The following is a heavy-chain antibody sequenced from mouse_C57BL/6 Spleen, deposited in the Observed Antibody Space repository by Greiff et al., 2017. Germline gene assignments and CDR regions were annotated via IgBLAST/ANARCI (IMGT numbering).Heavy chain of an antibody. V-gene: IGHV10-1*01. Sequence: EVQLVESGGGLVQPKGSLKLSCAASGFSFNTYAMNWVRQAPGKGLEWVARIRSKSNNYATYYADSVKDRFTISRDDSESMLYLQMNNLKTEDTAMYYCVKSPDYYGSSPLAYWGQGTLVTVSA. D-gene: IGHD1-1*01. CDR1: GFSFNTYA. J-gene: IGHJ3*01. CDR2: IRSKSNNYAT. CDR3: VKSPDYYGSSPLAY.